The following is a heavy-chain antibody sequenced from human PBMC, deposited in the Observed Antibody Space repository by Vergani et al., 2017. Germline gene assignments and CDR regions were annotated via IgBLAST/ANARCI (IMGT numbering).Heavy chain of an antibody. J-gene: IGHJ2*01. CDR1: GGSINPSSSF. CDR3: VTGTGGNWYFDR. V-gene: IGHV4-39*01. D-gene: IGHD1-1*01. Sequence: QLQLQESGPGLVKPSETLSLTCTVSGGSINPSSSFWGWIRQSPGKGLEWTGSINYVGRTYYIPSLQSRATVFVDTSKNQFSLNMTSVTAADTAVYYCVTGTGGNWYFDRWGRGTLVTVS. CDR2: INYVGRT.